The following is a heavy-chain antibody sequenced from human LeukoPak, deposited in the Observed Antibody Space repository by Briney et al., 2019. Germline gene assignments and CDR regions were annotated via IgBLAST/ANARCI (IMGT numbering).Heavy chain of an antibody. CDR1: GGSIRSDY. V-gene: IGHV4-59*08. CDR2: IYYNGVT. Sequence: SETLSLTCTVSGGSIRSDYWSWIRQPPGKGLEWIGYIYYNGVTSCDPSLKSRVTISVYTFQNRFSLKLSSVTAADPAVHYRSXXRXXXXGWHDXXXQXTLVTVXS. CDR3: SXXRXXXXGWHDX. J-gene: IGHJ4*02. D-gene: IGHD6-19*01.